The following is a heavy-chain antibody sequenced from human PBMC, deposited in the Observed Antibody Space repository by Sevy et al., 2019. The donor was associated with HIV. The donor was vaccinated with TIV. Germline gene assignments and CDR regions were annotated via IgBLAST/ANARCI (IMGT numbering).Heavy chain of an antibody. CDR3: ARRATVTPRYIHDAFDI. Sequence: GGSLRLSCAASGFSFSIYSVNWVRQAPGKGLEWVSYISGSSSTIYYADSVQGRFTISRDNAKNSLYLQLNSLRDEDTAVYYCARRATVTPRYIHDAFDIWGQGTMVTVSS. CDR1: GFSFSIYS. J-gene: IGHJ3*02. D-gene: IGHD4-17*01. V-gene: IGHV3-48*02. CDR2: ISGSSSTI.